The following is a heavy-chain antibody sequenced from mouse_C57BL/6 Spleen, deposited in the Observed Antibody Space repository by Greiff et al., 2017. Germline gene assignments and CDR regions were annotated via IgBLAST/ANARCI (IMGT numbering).Heavy chain of an antibody. J-gene: IGHJ4*01. CDR3: ARRRTQDYSKRDAMDY. Sequence: EVQLQQSGPVLVKPGASVKMSCKASGYTFTDYYMNWVKQSHGKSLEWIGVINPYNGGTSYNQKFKGKATLTVDKSSSTAYMELNSLTSEDSAVYYCARRRTQDYSKRDAMDYWGQGTSVTVSS. D-gene: IGHD2-5*01. V-gene: IGHV1-19*01. CDR2: INPYNGGT. CDR1: GYTFTDYY.